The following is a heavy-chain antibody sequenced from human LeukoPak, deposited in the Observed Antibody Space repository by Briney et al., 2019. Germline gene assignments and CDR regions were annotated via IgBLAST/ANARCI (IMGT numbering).Heavy chain of an antibody. CDR1: GGSVSSGNYY. CDR2: IYYSGST. V-gene: IGHV4-61*01. D-gene: IGHD3-3*01. CDR3: ARDGGYDFWGGNVGFDP. J-gene: IGHJ5*02. Sequence: SETLSLTCTVSGGSVSSGNYYWSWIRQPPGKGLEWIGYIYYSGSTNYNPSLKSRVTISVDTSKNQFSLKLTSVTAADTAVYYCARDGGYDFWGGNVGFDPWGQGTLVTVSS.